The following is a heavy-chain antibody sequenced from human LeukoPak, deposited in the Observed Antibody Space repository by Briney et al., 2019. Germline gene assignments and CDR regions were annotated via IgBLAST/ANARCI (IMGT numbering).Heavy chain of an antibody. Sequence: GGSLRLSCAASGFTFSSYAMSWVRQAPGKGLEWGANVRQDGSETYYVDSVKGRFTISRDNTKNSLYLQMNSLRAEDTAVYYCARPPYSGGWYLMFWGQGTLVTVSS. CDR2: VRQDGSET. J-gene: IGHJ4*02. V-gene: IGHV3-7*01. CDR3: ARPPYSGGWYLMF. CDR1: GFTFSSYA. D-gene: IGHD6-19*01.